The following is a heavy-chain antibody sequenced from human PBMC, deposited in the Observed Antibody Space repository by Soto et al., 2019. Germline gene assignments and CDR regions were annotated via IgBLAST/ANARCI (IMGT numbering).Heavy chain of an antibody. D-gene: IGHD2-2*01. CDR3: ARATGSNHPFDY. Sequence: EVPLVESGGGLVQPGGSLRLSCAATGFTFSTYWMHWVRQGPGKGLVWVSRISTDGSSTTYADSVKGRFTISRDNAKNTLYLQMNNLRAEDTAVYYCARATGSNHPFDYWGQGSLVTVSS. CDR1: GFTFSTYW. J-gene: IGHJ4*02. CDR2: ISTDGSST. V-gene: IGHV3-74*01.